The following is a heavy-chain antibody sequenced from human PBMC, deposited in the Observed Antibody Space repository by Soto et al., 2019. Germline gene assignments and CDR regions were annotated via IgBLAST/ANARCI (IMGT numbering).Heavy chain of an antibody. V-gene: IGHV4-31*03. CDR2: IYYSGST. J-gene: IGHJ3*02. Sequence: QVQLQESGPGLVKPSQTLSLTCTVSGGSISSGGYYWSWIRQHPGKGLEWIGYIYYSGSTYYNPSLKSRVTISVDTSKNQFSLKLSSVTAADTAVYYCARDNYDGSGVNDAFDIWGQGTMVTVSS. D-gene: IGHD3-10*01. CDR1: GGSISSGGYY. CDR3: ARDNYDGSGVNDAFDI.